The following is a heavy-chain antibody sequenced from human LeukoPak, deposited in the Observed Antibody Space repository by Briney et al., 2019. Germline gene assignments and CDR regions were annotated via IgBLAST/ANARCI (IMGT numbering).Heavy chain of an antibody. D-gene: IGHD6-6*01. Sequence: ASVKVSCKASGYTFNSYDINWVRQATGQGLEWMGWMNPNGGNTGYAQKFQGRVTMTRNTSISTAYMELSSLRSEDTAVYYCARPSQASSSNTNYYYYGMDVWGQGTTVTVSS. J-gene: IGHJ6*02. CDR1: GYTFNSYD. CDR2: MNPNGGNT. V-gene: IGHV1-8*01. CDR3: ARPSQASSSNTNYYYYGMDV.